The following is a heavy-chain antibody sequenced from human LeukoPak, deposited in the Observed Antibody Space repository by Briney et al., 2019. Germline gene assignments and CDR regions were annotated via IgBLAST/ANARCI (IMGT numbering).Heavy chain of an antibody. D-gene: IGHD5-12*01. J-gene: IGHJ4*02. Sequence: PGRSLRLSCAASGFTFSSYGVHWVRQAPGKGLEWVAVISYDGGNKYYADSVKGRFTISRDNSKNTLYLQVNSLRAEDTAVYYCARAVDIVATGVDYWGQGTLVTVSS. V-gene: IGHV3-30*03. CDR2: ISYDGGNK. CDR1: GFTFSSYG. CDR3: ARAVDIVATGVDY.